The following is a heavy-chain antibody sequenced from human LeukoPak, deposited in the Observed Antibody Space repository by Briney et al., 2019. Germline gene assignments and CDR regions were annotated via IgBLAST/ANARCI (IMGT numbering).Heavy chain of an antibody. Sequence: GGSLRPSCAASGFTFSSYGMHWVRQAPGKGLEWVAVISYDGSNKYYADSVKGRFTISRDNSKNTLYLQMNSLRAEDTAVYYCAKVPSSGWYCFDYWGQGTLVTVSS. V-gene: IGHV3-30*18. CDR1: GFTFSSYG. D-gene: IGHD6-19*01. CDR2: ISYDGSNK. J-gene: IGHJ4*02. CDR3: AKVPSSGWYCFDY.